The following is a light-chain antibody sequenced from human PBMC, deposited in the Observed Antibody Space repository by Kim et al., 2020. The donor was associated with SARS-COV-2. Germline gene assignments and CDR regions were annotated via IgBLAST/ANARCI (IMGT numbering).Light chain of an antibody. CDR3: QQYGSSPPIT. CDR2: GAS. Sequence: SPGERAPLFCRAIQILTSNHLAWYQQKGGQAPRLLFYGASTRATGIPDRFSASVSGTDFTLTINRLEPEDFAVYYCQQYGSSPPITFGQGTKLEI. CDR1: QILTSNH. V-gene: IGKV3-20*01. J-gene: IGKJ2*01.